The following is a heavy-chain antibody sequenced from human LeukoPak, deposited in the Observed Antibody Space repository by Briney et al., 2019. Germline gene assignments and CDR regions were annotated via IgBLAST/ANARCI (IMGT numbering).Heavy chain of an antibody. D-gene: IGHD5-18*01. CDR2: IIPIFGTA. CDR1: GGTFSSYA. V-gene: IGHV1-69*13. CDR3: ARDAREGYSYGGTFDC. Sequence: SVKVSCKASGGTFSSYAISWVRQAPGQGLEWMGGIIPIFGTANYAQKSQGRVTITADESTSTAYMELSSLRSEDTAVYYCARDAREGYSYGGTFDCWGQGTLVTVSS. J-gene: IGHJ4*02.